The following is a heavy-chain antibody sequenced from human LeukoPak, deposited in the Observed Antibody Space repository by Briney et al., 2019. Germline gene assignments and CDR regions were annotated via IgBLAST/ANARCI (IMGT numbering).Heavy chain of an antibody. CDR2: ISGRGGST. CDR3: ATPPGYSSGWLEGNY. Sequence: GGSLRLSCAASGFTFSSYAMSWVRQAPGKGLEWVSAISGRGGSTYYADSVKGRFTISRDNSKNTLYLQMNSLRAEDTAVYYCATPPGYSSGWLEGNYWGQGTLVTVSS. V-gene: IGHV3-23*01. CDR1: GFTFSSYA. D-gene: IGHD6-19*01. J-gene: IGHJ4*02.